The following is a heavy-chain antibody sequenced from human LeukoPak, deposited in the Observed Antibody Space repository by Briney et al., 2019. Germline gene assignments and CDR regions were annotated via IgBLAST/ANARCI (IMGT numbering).Heavy chain of an antibody. D-gene: IGHD5-18*01. CDR2: IYYSGST. J-gene: IGHJ3*02. Sequence: SETLSLTCTVSGGSISSSSYYWGWIRQPPGKGLEWIGSIYYSGSTNYNPSLKSRVTISVDTSKNQFSLRLSSVTAADTAVYYCASNGYSYGFYAFDIWGQGTMVTVSS. V-gene: IGHV4-39*07. CDR3: ASNGYSYGFYAFDI. CDR1: GGSISSSSYY.